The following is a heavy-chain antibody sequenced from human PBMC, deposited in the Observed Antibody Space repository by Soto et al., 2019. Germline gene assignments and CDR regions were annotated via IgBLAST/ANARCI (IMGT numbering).Heavy chain of an antibody. J-gene: IGHJ4*02. CDR1: GGSLSGYY. V-gene: IGHV4-34*01. CDR3: AREGYSGYDFDY. D-gene: IGHD5-12*01. CDR2: INHSGST. Sequence: SETLSLTCAVYGGSLSGYYWSWIRQPPGKGLEWIGEINHSGSTNYNPSLKSRVTISVDTSKNQFSLKLSSVTAADTAVYYCAREGYSGYDFDYWGQGTLVTVS.